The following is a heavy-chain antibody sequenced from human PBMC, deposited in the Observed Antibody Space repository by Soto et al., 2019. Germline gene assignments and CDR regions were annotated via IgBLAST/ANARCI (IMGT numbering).Heavy chain of an antibody. J-gene: IGHJ2*01. Sequence: EVQLVESGGGLVQPGGSRRLSCAASGFTFSDYWMHWFRQAPGKGLVWVSRIRGDGSSTSHADSVKGRLTISRDNAKDTLYLQMNSLTVEDTANYYCARVAVAAPRSWYFDLWGRGTLVTVSS. CDR1: GFTFSDYW. D-gene: IGHD6-13*01. CDR2: IRGDGSST. CDR3: ARVAVAAPRSWYFDL. V-gene: IGHV3-74*01.